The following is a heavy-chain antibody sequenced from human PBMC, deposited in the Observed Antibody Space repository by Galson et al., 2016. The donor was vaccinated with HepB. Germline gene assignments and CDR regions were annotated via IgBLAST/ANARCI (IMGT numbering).Heavy chain of an antibody. Sequence: SLRLSCAASGFTFDDYTMHWARQAPGKGLEWVALTSWDGRSPDYADSVRGRFTIPRDNRQNILYLQMNSRTTEDTALYYCGKDWGSLWESSGKGMDVWGQGTTVIVSS. CDR2: TSWDGRSP. V-gene: IGHV3-43*01. CDR3: GKDWGSLWESSGKGMDV. D-gene: IGHD3-10*01. J-gene: IGHJ6*02. CDR1: GFTFDDYT.